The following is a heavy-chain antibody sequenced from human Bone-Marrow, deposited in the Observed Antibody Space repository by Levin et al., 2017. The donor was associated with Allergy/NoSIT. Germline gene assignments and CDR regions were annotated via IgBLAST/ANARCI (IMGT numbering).Heavy chain of an antibody. CDR1: GYSFTSYW. CDR3: ARHAWGSSGWFYFDD. V-gene: IGHV5-10-1*01. CDR2: IGPSDSHT. Sequence: KVSCKGSGYSFTSYWITWVRQRPGKGLEWMGRIGPSDSHTKYSPSFQGHVTISVDKSINTAYLQWSSLEASDSAIYYCARHAWGSSGWFYFDDWGQGTLVTVSS. J-gene: IGHJ4*01. D-gene: IGHD6-19*01.